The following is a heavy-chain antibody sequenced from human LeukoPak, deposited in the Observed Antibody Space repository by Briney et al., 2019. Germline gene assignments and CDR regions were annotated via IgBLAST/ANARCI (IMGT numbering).Heavy chain of an antibody. J-gene: IGHJ4*02. CDR1: GGSISSSRYY. CDR3: ANRTPDDYGDYLYYFDY. V-gene: IGHV4-39*01. D-gene: IGHD4-17*01. CDR2: IYYSGST. Sequence: PSETLSLTCTVSGGSISSSRYYWGWIRQPPGKGLEWIGSIYYSGSTYYNPSLKSRVTISVDTSKNQFSLKLSSVTAADTAVYYCANRTPDDYGDYLYYFDYWGQGTLVTVSS.